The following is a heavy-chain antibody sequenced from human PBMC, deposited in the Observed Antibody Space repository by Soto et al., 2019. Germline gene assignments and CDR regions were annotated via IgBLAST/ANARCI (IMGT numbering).Heavy chain of an antibody. D-gene: IGHD6-6*01. CDR2: SSAYNGNT. CDR3: ARGDSSSGLDP. Sequence: QVQVVQSGTEVKKPGASVKVSCKASGYTFTNYGISWVRQAPGQGLEWMGWSSAYNGNTNYAQIFHGRVTLTTDTSTTTAYMELRSLRSDDTAVYYCARGDSSSGLDPWGQGSLVTVSS. V-gene: IGHV1-18*01. J-gene: IGHJ5*02. CDR1: GYTFTNYG.